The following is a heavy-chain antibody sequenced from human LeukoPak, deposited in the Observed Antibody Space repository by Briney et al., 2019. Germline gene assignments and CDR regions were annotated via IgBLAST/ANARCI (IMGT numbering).Heavy chain of an antibody. J-gene: IGHJ6*02. CDR2: ISYDGSNK. CDR1: GLTFSSHA. Sequence: GGSLRLSCAASGLTFSSHAMHWVRQAPGKGLEWVAVISYDGSNKYYADSVKGRFTISRDNSKNTLYLQMNSLRAEDTAVYYCAREAHYYDSSGFYGMDVWGQGTTVTVSS. V-gene: IGHV3-30-3*01. CDR3: AREAHYYDSSGFYGMDV. D-gene: IGHD3-22*01.